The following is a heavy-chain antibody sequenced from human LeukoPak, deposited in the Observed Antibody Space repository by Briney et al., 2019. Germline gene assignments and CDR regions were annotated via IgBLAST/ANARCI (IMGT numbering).Heavy chain of an antibody. D-gene: IGHD2-21*02. Sequence: GASVKVSRKASGYTFTSYDINWVRQATGQGLEWMGWMNPNSGNTGYAQKFQGRVTMTRNTSISTAYMELSSLRSEDTAVYYCAVDGGDCYSCVDYWGQGTLVTVSS. CDR1: GYTFTSYD. J-gene: IGHJ4*02. V-gene: IGHV1-8*01. CDR3: AVDGGDCYSCVDY. CDR2: MNPNSGNT.